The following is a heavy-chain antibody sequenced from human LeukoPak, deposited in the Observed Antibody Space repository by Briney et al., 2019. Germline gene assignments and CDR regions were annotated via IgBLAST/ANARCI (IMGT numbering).Heavy chain of an antibody. CDR1: GFTFTSSA. Sequence: GASVKVSCKASGFTFTSSAMQWVRQARGQRLEWIGWIVVGSGNTNYAQKFQERLTITRDMSTSTAYMELSSLRSEDTAVYYCAAVHRPDHGYSSGWSDAFDIWGQGTMVTVSS. CDR3: AAVHRPDHGYSSGWSDAFDI. CDR2: IVVGSGNT. V-gene: IGHV1-58*02. D-gene: IGHD6-19*01. J-gene: IGHJ3*02.